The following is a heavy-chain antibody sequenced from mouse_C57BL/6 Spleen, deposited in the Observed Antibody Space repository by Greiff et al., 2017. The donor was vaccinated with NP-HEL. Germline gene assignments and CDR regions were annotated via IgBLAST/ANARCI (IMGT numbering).Heavy chain of an antibody. V-gene: IGHV1-47*01. CDR1: GYTFTTYP. J-gene: IGHJ3*01. D-gene: IGHD2-4*01. CDR3: ARRTYYDYDDGVFAY. Sequence: VKLMESGAELVKPGASVKMSCKASGYTFTTYPIEWMKQNHGKSLEWIGNFHPYNDDTKYNEKFKGKATLTVEKSSSTVYLELSRLTSDDSAVYYCARRTYYDYDDGVFAYWGQGTLVTVSA. CDR2: FHPYNDDT.